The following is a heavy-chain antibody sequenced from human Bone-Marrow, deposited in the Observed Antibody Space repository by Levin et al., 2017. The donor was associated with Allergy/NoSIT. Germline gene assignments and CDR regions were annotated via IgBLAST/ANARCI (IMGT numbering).Heavy chain of an antibody. CDR2: IWYDGSEK. CDR3: ARAAVTHNFDQ. V-gene: IGHV3-33*01. D-gene: IGHD6-13*01. J-gene: IGHJ4*02. CDR1: GFSFSSYG. Sequence: PGGSLRLSCAASGFSFSSYGMHWVRQAPGKGLEWVAVIWYDGSEKYYGDSVKGRFTISRDNSKNTLYLQMDSLRAADTAVYYCARAAVTHNFDQWGQGTLVTVSS.